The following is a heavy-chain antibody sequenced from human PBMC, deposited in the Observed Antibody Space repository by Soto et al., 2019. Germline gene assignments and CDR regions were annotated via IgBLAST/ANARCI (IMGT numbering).Heavy chain of an antibody. J-gene: IGHJ4*02. V-gene: IGHV3-23*01. CDR3: AKDGVGTRGHFDY. Sequence: GGSLRLSCAASEFTFANYAMSWVRQAPGKGLEWVSSIRGSGGSTYYADSVKGRFTISRDNSKNTLYLQMNNLRAEDTAVYYCAKDGVGTRGHFDYWGQGTLVTVSS. D-gene: IGHD1-26*01. CDR1: EFTFANYA. CDR2: IRGSGGST.